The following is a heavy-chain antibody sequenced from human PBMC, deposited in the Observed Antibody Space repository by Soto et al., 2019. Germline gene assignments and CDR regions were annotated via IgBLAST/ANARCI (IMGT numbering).Heavy chain of an antibody. V-gene: IGHV3-23*01. D-gene: IGHD2-8*01. J-gene: IGHJ3*02. CDR1: GFTFSSYA. Sequence: GGSLRLSCAASGFTFSSYAMTWVRQAPGKGLEWVSAISGSGGSTYYADSVKGRFTISRDNSKNTLYVQMNSLRAEDTAIYYCAKEDDAWTNGHFDIWGQGTMVTVSS. CDR2: ISGSGGST. CDR3: AKEDDAWTNGHFDI.